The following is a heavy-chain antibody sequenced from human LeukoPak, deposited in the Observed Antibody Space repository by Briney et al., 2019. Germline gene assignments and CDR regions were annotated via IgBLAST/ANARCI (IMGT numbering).Heavy chain of an antibody. CDR3: AREKGSSNYDS. J-gene: IGHJ5*01. V-gene: IGHV3-74*03. D-gene: IGHD4-11*01. Sequence: TGGSLRLSCAASGFTFNTYWMHGARQVPGRGLVWVSRINGDGSSTAYADSVKDRFTISRDNAKNTVYLQMNSLRAEDTAVYYCAREKGSSNYDSWGQGTLVTVSS. CDR1: GFTFNTYW. CDR2: INGDGSST.